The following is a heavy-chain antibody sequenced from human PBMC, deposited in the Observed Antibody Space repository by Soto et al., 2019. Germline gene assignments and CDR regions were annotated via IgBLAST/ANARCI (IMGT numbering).Heavy chain of an antibody. Sequence: SETLSLTCTVSGGSISSGDYYWSWIRQPPXKGLEWIGYIYYSGSTYYNPSLKSRVTISVDTSKNQFSLKLSSVTAADTAVYYCARADYSNYRLQLRFDPWGQGTLVTVSS. V-gene: IGHV4-30-4*01. CDR1: GGSISSGDYY. J-gene: IGHJ5*02. CDR3: ARADYSNYRLQLRFDP. D-gene: IGHD4-4*01. CDR2: IYYSGST.